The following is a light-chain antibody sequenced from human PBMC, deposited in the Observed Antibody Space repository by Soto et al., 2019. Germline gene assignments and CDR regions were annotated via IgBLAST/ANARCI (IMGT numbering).Light chain of an antibody. CDR3: QQNYSIPIT. CDR2: AAS. V-gene: IGKV1-39*01. CDR1: QGIRND. Sequence: DIQMTQSPSSLSASVGDRVTITCRASQGIRNDLGWYQQKPGKAPDLLIYAASSLKSGVPSRFSGSGSGTDFTLTITGLQPADFATYYCQQNYSIPITFGQGTRLEIK. J-gene: IGKJ5*01.